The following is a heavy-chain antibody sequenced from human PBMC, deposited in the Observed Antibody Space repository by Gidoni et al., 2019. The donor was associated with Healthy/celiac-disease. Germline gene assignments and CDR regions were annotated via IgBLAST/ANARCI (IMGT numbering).Heavy chain of an antibody. CDR1: GGSFRGYY. J-gene: IGHJ5*02. D-gene: IGHD4-17*01. CDR3: ARALLYGDYYYWFDP. CDR2: INHSGSN. Sequence: QLHQWGAGLLKPSETLSLTCAVYGGSFRGYYWRWIRQPPGKGLEWIGEINHSGSNNYNPSLKSRVTISVDTSKNQFSLKLGSVTAADTAVYYCARALLYGDYYYWFDPWGQGTLVTVSS. V-gene: IGHV4-34*01.